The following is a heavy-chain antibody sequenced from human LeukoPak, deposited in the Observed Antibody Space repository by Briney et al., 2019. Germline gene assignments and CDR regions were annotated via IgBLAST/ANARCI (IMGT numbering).Heavy chain of an antibody. CDR3: ARPLIVRGEGFYFDH. CDR1: GYRFTSYW. V-gene: IGHV5-51*01. D-gene: IGHD3-10*01. J-gene: IGHJ4*02. Sequence: GESLKISCKGSGYRFTSYWIGWVRQMPGKGLEWMGIIYPGDSDTRYSPSFQGQVTISADKSISTAYLQWSRLKASDTAMYYCARPLIVRGEGFYFDHWGQGALVTVSS. CDR2: IYPGDSDT.